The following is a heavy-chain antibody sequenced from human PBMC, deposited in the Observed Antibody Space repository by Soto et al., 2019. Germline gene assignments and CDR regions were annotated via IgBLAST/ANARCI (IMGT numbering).Heavy chain of an antibody. CDR3: ARGTLFDY. CDR2: INHSGST. V-gene: IGHV4-34*01. J-gene: IGHJ4*02. Sequence: QVQLQQWGAGLLKPSETLSLTCAVYGGSFSGYYWSWIRQPPGKGLEWIGEINHSGSTNYNPSLKSRVTISVDTSKNRFSLKLSSVTAADTAVYYCARGTLFDYWGQGTLVTVSS. CDR1: GGSFSGYY.